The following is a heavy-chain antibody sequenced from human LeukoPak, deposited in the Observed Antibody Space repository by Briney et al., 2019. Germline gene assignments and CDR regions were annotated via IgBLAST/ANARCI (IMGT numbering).Heavy chain of an antibody. J-gene: IGHJ4*02. CDR1: GFTFSSHW. D-gene: IGHD6-19*01. Sequence: GGSLRLSCAASGFTFSSHWMSWVRQAPGKGLECVANIKEDGSEKYYGDSVKGRFTISRDNAKKSLYLQMNSLRAEDTAVYYCARVGSGEGMDWGQGTLVTVSS. V-gene: IGHV3-7*01. CDR3: ARVGSGEGMD. CDR2: IKEDGSEK.